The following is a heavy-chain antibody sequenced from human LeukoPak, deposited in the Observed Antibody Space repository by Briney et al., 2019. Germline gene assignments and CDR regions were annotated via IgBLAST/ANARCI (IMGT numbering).Heavy chain of an antibody. CDR3: AKAGGTTGSMRFYTDV. V-gene: IGHV3-74*01. CDR1: GFTFSSYW. J-gene: IGHJ6*03. CDR2: ISSDEIST. Sequence: GGSLRLSCAGSGFTFSSYWMLWVRQAPGEGLVWVSRISSDEISTNYAASVRGRFTISRDNAKNTLYLQMDSLRAEDTAVYYCAKAGGTTGSMRFYTDVWGKGTTVTVSS. D-gene: IGHD1-1*01.